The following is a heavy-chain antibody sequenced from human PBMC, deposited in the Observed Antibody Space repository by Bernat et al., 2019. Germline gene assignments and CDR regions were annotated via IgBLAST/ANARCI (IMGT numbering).Heavy chain of an antibody. J-gene: IGHJ4*02. Sequence: EVQLVESGGGLIQPGGSLRLSCAASGFTFIRYWMHWVRQAPGKGLVWVSRVNSDGSHAHYAESVNGRFTSSRDKTKKTLSLQMNSLSDEETGIYFCSRVAVNDDYRGQGILVTVS. V-gene: IGHV3-74*01. CDR3: SRVAVNDDY. CDR2: VNSDGSHA. CDR1: GFTFIRYW. D-gene: IGHD4-17*01.